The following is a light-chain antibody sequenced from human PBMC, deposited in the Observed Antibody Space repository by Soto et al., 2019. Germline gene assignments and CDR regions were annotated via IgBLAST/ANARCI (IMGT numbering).Light chain of an antibody. CDR1: QSISSE. J-gene: IGKJ2*01. V-gene: IGKV3-15*01. Sequence: EIVMTQSPANLSVYPGESATLSCRASQSISSELAWYQQKPGQPPRLLIYGASTRATGVPARFTGSGSGSDFSLNFSGLHSEDFAVYYCQQGHNWPLTFGQWTRLEI. CDR2: GAS. CDR3: QQGHNWPLT.